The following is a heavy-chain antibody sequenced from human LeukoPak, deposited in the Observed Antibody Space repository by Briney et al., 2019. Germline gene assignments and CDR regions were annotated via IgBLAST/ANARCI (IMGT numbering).Heavy chain of an antibody. CDR1: VDSLSSGNNY. Sequence: SETLSLTCIVSVDSLSSGNNYWTWARQPAGKGLEWIGRIYTGGPTTYNPSRKSRVTISRDTSKNQFSLHVHLLPPTEPALFIGARERWLQFGDDAFDIWGQGRMVIVSS. J-gene: IGHJ3*02. D-gene: IGHD5-24*01. V-gene: IGHV4-61*02. CDR3: ARERWLQFGDDAFDI. CDR2: IYTGGPT.